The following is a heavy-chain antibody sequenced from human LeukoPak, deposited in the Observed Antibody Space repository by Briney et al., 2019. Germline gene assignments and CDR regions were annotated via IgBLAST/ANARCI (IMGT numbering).Heavy chain of an antibody. V-gene: IGHV3-7*01. D-gene: IGHD4-17*01. CDR1: GFTFRENW. Sequence: PGGSLRLSCEASGFTFRENWMSWVRQAPEKGLEWVASINPDGSRKLYVDSVKGRFTISRDNTKSSLFLQMNSLGGEDTAMYYCAKLLGTVTTYDSWGQGTRVTVSS. CDR2: INPDGSRK. CDR3: AKLLGTVTTYDS. J-gene: IGHJ4*02.